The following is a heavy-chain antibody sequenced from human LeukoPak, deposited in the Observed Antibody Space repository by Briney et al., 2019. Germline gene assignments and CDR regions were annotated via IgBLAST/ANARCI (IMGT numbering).Heavy chain of an antibody. J-gene: IGHJ6*03. CDR1: GGSISSSSYY. CDR3: ARRATMVRGNPTLGYYYYMDV. V-gene: IGHV4-39*07. CDR2: IYYSGST. D-gene: IGHD3-10*01. Sequence: PSETLSLTCTVSGGSISSSSYYWGWIRQPPGKGLEWIGSIYYSGSTYYNPSLKSRVTISVDTSKNQFSLKLSSVTAADTAVYYCARRATMVRGNPTLGYYYYMDVWGKGTTVTVSS.